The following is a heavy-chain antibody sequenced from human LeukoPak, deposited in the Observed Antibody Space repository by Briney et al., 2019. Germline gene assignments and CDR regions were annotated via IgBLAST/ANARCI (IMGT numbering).Heavy chain of an antibody. D-gene: IGHD3-10*01. V-gene: IGHV3-23*01. Sequence: GGSLRLSCAASGFTFSSYAMSWVRQAPGKGLEWVSAISGSGGSTYYADSVKGRFTISRDNSKNTLYLQMNSLRAEDTAVYYCARDGRAWFGELLYSWFDPWGQGTLVTVSS. CDR2: ISGSGGST. J-gene: IGHJ5*02. CDR1: GFTFSSYA. CDR3: ARDGRAWFGELLYSWFDP.